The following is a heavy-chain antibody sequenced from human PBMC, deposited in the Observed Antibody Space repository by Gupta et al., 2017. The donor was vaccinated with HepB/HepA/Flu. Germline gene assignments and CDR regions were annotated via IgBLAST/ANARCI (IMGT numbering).Heavy chain of an antibody. CDR2: ISYEGSNK. D-gene: IGHD5-24*01. V-gene: IGHV3-30-3*01. CDR1: GFTLGSYA. CDR3: ARDLEMAWYFDL. J-gene: IGHJ2*01. Sequence: QVQLVESGGGVVQPGRSLRLACAASGFTLGSYAMRWVRQAPGKGLEWVAVISYEGSNKYYADSVKGRFTISRDNSKNTLYLQMNSLRAEDTAVYYCARDLEMAWYFDLWGRVTLVTVSS.